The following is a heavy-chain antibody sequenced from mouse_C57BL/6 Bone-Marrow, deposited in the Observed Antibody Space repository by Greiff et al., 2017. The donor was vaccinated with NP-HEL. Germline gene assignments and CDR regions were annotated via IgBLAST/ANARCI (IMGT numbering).Heavy chain of an antibody. V-gene: IGHV10-1*01. D-gene: IGHD1-1*01. J-gene: IGHJ1*03. Sequence: EVKLMESGGGLVQPKGSLKLSCAASGFSFNTYAMNWVRQAPGKGLEWVARIRSKSNNYATYYADSVKDRFTISRDDSESMLYLQMNNLKTEDTAMYYCVRHKTGYGSSWYFDVWGTGTTVTVSS. CDR3: VRHKTGYGSSWYFDV. CDR2: IRSKSNNYAT. CDR1: GFSFNTYA.